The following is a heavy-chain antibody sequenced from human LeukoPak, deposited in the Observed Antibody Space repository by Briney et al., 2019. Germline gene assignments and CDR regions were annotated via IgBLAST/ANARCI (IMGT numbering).Heavy chain of an antibody. CDR3: AKRGVVIRVILVGFHKEAYYFDS. J-gene: IGHJ4*02. CDR2: ISDSGGST. CDR1: GITLSNYG. D-gene: IGHD3-22*01. V-gene: IGHV3-23*01. Sequence: GGSLRLSCAVSGITLSNYGMSWVRQAPGKGLEWVAGISDSGGSTNYADSVKGRFTISRDNPKNTLYLQMSSLRAEDTAVYFCAKRGVVIRVILVGFHKEAYYFDSWGQGALVTVSS.